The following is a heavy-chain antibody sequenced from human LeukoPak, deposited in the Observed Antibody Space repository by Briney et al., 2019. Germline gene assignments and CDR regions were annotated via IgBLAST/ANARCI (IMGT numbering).Heavy chain of an antibody. J-gene: IGHJ4*02. Sequence: PGGSLRLSCAASGFTVSSNYMSWVRQAPGKGLEWVSVIYSGGGTYYADSVKGRFTISRDNSKNTLYLQMNSLRAEDTAIYYCARRAGEYSHPYDYWGQGTLVTVSS. CDR2: IYSGGGT. CDR3: ARRAGEYSHPYDY. D-gene: IGHD2-15*01. V-gene: IGHV3-66*04. CDR1: GFTVSSNY.